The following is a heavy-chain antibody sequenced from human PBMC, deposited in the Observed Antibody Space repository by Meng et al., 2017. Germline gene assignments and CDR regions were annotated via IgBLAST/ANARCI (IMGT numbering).Heavy chain of an antibody. CDR1: GYSFTSYW. V-gene: IGHV5-51*01. D-gene: IGHD3-22*01. CDR3: ARQGDHYYDSSGYSLLGVWFDP. CDR2: IYPGDSDT. J-gene: IGHJ5*02. Sequence: GESLKISCKGSGYSFTSYWIGWVRQMPGKGLEWKGIIYPGDSDTRYSPSFQDQVTISADKSISTAYLQWSSLKASDTAMYYCARQGDHYYDSSGYSLLGVWFDPWGQGTRVTVSS.